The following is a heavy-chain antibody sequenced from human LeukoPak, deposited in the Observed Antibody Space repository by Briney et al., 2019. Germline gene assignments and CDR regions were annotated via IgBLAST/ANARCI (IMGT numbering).Heavy chain of an antibody. V-gene: IGHV4-59*08. Sequence: PSETLSLTCTVSGGSITIYYWSWIRQPPGKGLEWIGYIYYSGSPNYNPSLKSRVTISVDTSKNQFSLKLSSVTAANTAVYYCAARGSYRRGMDVWGQGTTVTVSS. CDR3: AARGSYRRGMDV. CDR1: GGSITIYY. J-gene: IGHJ6*02. CDR2: IYYSGSP. D-gene: IGHD1-26*01.